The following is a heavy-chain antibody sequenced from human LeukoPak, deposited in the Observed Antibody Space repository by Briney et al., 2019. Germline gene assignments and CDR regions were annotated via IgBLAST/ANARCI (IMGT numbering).Heavy chain of an antibody. D-gene: IGHD6-13*01. CDR1: GYTFTGYY. V-gene: IGHV1-2*02. CDR2: INPNSGDT. J-gene: IGHJ5*02. Sequence: GASVKVSCKASGYTFTGYYMHWVRQAPGQGLEWMGWINPNSGDTHFAQKFQGRVTMTRDTSISTAYMELSRLTSDDTAVYYCARGAAAGSNWFDPWGQGTLVTVSP. CDR3: ARGAAAGSNWFDP.